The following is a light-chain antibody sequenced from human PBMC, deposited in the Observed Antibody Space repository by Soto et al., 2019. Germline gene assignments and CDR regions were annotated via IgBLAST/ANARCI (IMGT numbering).Light chain of an antibody. CDR3: QQYDSYSPAEVT. V-gene: IGKV1-5*03. CDR2: KAS. J-gene: IGKJ3*01. CDR1: QSISSW. Sequence: DIQMTQSPSTLSASVGDRVTITCRASQSISSWLAWYQQKPGKAPKLLIYKASSLESGVPSRFSGSGSGTEFTLTTSSLQPDDFATYYCQQYDSYSPAEVTFGPGTKVDIK.